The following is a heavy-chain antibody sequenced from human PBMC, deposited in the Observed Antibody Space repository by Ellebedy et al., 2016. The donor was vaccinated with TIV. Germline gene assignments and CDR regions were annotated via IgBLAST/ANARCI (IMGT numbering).Heavy chain of an antibody. CDR2: IKQDGSEK. V-gene: IGHV3-7*03. D-gene: IGHD5-18*01. CDR3: ARDGRRGYSYGYYY. CDR1: GFTFSSYW. J-gene: IGHJ4*02. Sequence: GESLKISCAASGFTFSSYWMSWVRQAPGKGLEWVANIKQDGSEKYYVDSVKGRFTISRDNAKNSLYLQMNSLRAEDTAVYYCARDGRRGYSYGYYYWGQGTLVTVSS.